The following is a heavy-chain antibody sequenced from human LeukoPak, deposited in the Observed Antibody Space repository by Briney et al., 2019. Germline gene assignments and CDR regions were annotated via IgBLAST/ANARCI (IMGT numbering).Heavy chain of an antibody. CDR3: ARSIMTTWYGFGY. J-gene: IGHJ4*02. CDR2: IRSGSTPSTI. CDR1: GLTFSDSY. Sequence: GGSQRLSGAASGLTFSDSYMSWIRHAPGMGLEWVSYIRSGSTPSTISYADSVKGRFTISRDNAKNSLYLQMNSLRGEDTAVYYSARSIMTTWYGFGYWGQGTLVTVSS. V-gene: IGHV3-11*04. D-gene: IGHD3-16*01.